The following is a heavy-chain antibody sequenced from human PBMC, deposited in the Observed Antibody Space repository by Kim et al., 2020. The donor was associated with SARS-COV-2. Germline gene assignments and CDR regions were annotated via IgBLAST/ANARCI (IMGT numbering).Heavy chain of an antibody. CDR3: TTIWFGEPLIDY. J-gene: IGHJ4*02. CDR1: GFTFSNAW. V-gene: IGHV3-15*01. D-gene: IGHD3-10*01. CDR2: IKSKTDGGTT. Sequence: GGSLRLSCAASGFTFSNAWMSWVRQAPGKGLEWVGRIKSKTDGGTTDYAAPVKGRFTISRDDSKNTLYLQMNSLKTEDTAVYYCTTIWFGEPLIDYWGQGTLVTVSS.